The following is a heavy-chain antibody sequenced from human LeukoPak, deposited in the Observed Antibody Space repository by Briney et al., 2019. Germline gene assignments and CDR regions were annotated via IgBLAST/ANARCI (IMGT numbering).Heavy chain of an antibody. CDR2: IYYSGST. CDR1: GGSISSGNYY. CDR3: ARVGGTNYYYYGMDV. Sequence: SQTLSLTCTVSGGSISSGNYYWSWIRQPPGKGLEWIGYIYYSGSTYYNPSLESRVTISVDTSKNQFSLKLSSVTAADTAVYYCARVGGTNYYYYGMDVWGQGTTVTVSS. D-gene: IGHD1-26*01. V-gene: IGHV4-30-4*01. J-gene: IGHJ6*02.